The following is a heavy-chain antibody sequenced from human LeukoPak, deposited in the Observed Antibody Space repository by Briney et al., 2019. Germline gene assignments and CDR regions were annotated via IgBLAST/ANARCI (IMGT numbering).Heavy chain of an antibody. CDR3: ARVVPAATKRYFDY. Sequence: ASVKVSCKASGYTFTGYYMHWVRQAPGQGLEWMGGINPNSGGTNYAQKFQGRVTMTRDTSISTAYMELSRLRSDDTAVYYCARVVPAATKRYFDYWGQGTLVTVSS. CDR1: GYTFTGYY. CDR2: INPNSGGT. D-gene: IGHD2-2*01. J-gene: IGHJ4*02. V-gene: IGHV1-2*02.